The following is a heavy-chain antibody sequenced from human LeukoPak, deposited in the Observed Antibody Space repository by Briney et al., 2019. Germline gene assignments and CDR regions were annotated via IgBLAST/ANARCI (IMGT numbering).Heavy chain of an antibody. CDR3: ASLYSGYDLRSAFDI. D-gene: IGHD5-12*01. J-gene: IGHJ3*02. V-gene: IGHV4-39*01. CDR2: IYYSGST. Sequence: SETLSLTCTVSGGSISSSSYYWGWIRQPPGKGLEWIGSIYYSGSTYYNPSLKSRVTISVDTSKNQFSLKLSSVTAADTAVYYGASLYSGYDLRSAFDIWGQGTMVTVSS. CDR1: GGSISSSSYY.